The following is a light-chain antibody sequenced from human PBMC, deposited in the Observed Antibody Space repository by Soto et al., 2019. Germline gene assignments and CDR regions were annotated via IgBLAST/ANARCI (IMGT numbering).Light chain of an antibody. J-gene: IGLJ7*01. CDR3: GTWDSSLSAAV. V-gene: IGLV1-51*01. Sequence: QSALTQPPSVSAAPGQKVTISCSGSTSNIGNHDVAWYQQLPGTAPRLLIYDNDKRPSGIPDRFSGSKSGSSATLGITGLQTGDEADYYFGTWDSSLSAAVFGGGTQLTVL. CDR1: TSNIGNHD. CDR2: DND.